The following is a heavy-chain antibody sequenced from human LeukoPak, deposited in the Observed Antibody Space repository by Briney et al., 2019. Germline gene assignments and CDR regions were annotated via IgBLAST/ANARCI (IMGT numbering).Heavy chain of an antibody. CDR2: ISWNSGSI. D-gene: IGHD3-9*01. V-gene: IGHV3-9*03. J-gene: IGHJ6*03. Sequence: GGSLRLSCAASGFTFDDYAMHWVRQAPGKGLEWVSGISWNSGSIGYADSVKGRFTISRDNAKNSLYLQMNSLRAEDMALYYCARAPSVRYFDWLSHAGYYYYYYYMDVWGKGTTVTISS. CDR1: GFTFDDYA. CDR3: ARAPSVRYFDWLSHAGYYYYYYYMDV.